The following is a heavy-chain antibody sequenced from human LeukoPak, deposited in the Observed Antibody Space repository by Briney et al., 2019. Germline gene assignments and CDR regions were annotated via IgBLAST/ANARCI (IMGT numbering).Heavy chain of an antibody. J-gene: IGHJ4*02. CDR1: GFTFSSYG. CDR2: IWYDGSNK. D-gene: IGHD2-2*01. V-gene: IGHV3-33*01. Sequence: GGSLRLSCAASGFTFSSYGMHWVRQAPGKGLEWVAVIWYDGSNKYYADSVKGRFTISRDKSKNTLYLQMNSLRAEDTAVYYCARDGPCSSTSCYLEYWGQGTLVTVSS. CDR3: ARDGPCSSTSCYLEY.